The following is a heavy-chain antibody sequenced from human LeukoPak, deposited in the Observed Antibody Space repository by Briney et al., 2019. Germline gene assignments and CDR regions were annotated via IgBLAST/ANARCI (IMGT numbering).Heavy chain of an antibody. Sequence: GGSPRLSCAASGFTFSSYSMNWVHQAPGKGLEWVSSISSSSSYIYYADSVKGRFTISRDNAKNSLYLQMNSLRAEDTAVYYCARAGFHYYDTSGYYEIDYWGQGTLVTVSS. J-gene: IGHJ4*02. D-gene: IGHD3-22*01. CDR2: ISSSSSYI. V-gene: IGHV3-21*01. CDR1: GFTFSSYS. CDR3: ARAGFHYYDTSGYYEIDY.